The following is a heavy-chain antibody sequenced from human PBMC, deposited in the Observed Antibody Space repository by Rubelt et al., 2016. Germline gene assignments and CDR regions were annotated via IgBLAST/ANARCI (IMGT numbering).Heavy chain of an antibody. CDR3: ARHESAGSSWPFDD. D-gene: IGHD6-13*01. CDR1: GGSISTYY. V-gene: IGHV4-59*08. CDR2: IYYSGSA. J-gene: IGHJ4*02. Sequence: QVQLQESGPGLVKPSETLSLTCAVSGGSISTYYWSWIRQPPGKGLEWIGYIYYSGSANYNPSLKSRVTISVDTSKNQFSLKLTSGTATDTAVYYGARHESAGSSWPFDDWGQGTQVTVSS.